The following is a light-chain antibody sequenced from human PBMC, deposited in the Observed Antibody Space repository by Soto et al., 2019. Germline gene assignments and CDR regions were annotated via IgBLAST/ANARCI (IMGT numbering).Light chain of an antibody. CDR2: AAS. V-gene: IGKV1-9*01. CDR1: QGISSY. CDR3: QQLSDYPRT. Sequence: IQLTQSPSSLSASVGDRVTITCRASQGISSYLACYQQKPGKAPKLLIFAASTLQSGVPARFSGSGSGTDFTLTSSSLQPEDFSTYYCQQLSDYPRTFGRGTNVDIK. J-gene: IGKJ3*01.